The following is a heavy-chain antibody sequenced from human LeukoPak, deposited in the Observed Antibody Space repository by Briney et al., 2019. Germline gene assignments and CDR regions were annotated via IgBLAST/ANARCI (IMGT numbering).Heavy chain of an antibody. CDR1: GFTVSSNY. CDR3: ARDVPYDSSGYYEDAFDI. J-gene: IGHJ3*02. V-gene: IGHV3-53*01. Sequence: GGSLRLSCAASGFTVSSNYMSWVREAPGKGLEWVSVIYSGGSTYYADSVKGRFNISRDSSKNTLYLQMNSLRAEDTAVYYCARDVPYDSSGYYEDAFDIWGQGTMVTVSS. CDR2: IYSGGST. D-gene: IGHD3-22*01.